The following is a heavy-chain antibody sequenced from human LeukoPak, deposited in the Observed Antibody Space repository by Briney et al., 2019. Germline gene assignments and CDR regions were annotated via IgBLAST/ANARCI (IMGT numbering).Heavy chain of an antibody. J-gene: IGHJ6*03. CDR2: INPSGGST. CDR3: ARDLQLAPRYYYYYYMDV. Sequence: ASVKVSCKASGGTFSSYVISWVRQAPGQGLEWMGIINPSGGSTSYAQKFQGRVTMTRDTSTSTVYMELSSLRSEDAAVYYCARDLQLAPRYYYYYYMDVWGKGTTVTVSS. V-gene: IGHV1-46*01. CDR1: GGTFSSYV. D-gene: IGHD1-1*01.